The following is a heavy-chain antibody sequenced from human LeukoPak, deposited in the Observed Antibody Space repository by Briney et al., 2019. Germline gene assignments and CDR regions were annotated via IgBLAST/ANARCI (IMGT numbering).Heavy chain of an antibody. CDR2: ISAYNGNT. D-gene: IGHD2-15*01. CDR1: GYTFTSYG. Sequence: ASVKVSCKASGYTFTSYGISWVRQAPGQGLEWMGWISAYNGNTNYAQKLQGRVTMTTDTSTSTDYMELRSLRSDDTAVYYCARGRLHCSGGSCYQDYWGQGTLVTVSS. CDR3: ARGRLHCSGGSCYQDY. J-gene: IGHJ4*02. V-gene: IGHV1-18*01.